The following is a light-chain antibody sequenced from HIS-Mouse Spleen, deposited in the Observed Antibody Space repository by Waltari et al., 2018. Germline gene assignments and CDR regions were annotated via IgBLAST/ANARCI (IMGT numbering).Light chain of an antibody. Sequence: SYELTQPPSVSVSPGQTARITCSGDALPKKYAYWYQQKSGQAPVLVIYEDSKRPAGIPEGFSGSSSGTMATLTISGAQVEDEADYYCYSTDGSGNHRVFGGGTKLTVL. CDR3: YSTDGSGNHRV. CDR1: ALPKKY. CDR2: EDS. V-gene: IGLV3-10*01. J-gene: IGLJ2*01.